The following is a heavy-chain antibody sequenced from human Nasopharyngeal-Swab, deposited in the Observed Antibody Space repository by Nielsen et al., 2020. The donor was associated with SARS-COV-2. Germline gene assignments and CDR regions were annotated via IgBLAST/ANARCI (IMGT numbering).Heavy chain of an antibody. D-gene: IGHD4-17*01. Sequence: ASLKVSCKASGYTFTSYDINWVRQATGQGLEWMGWMNPNSGNTGYAQKFQGRVTMTRNTSISTAYMELSSLRSEDTAVYYCARGGYGDYLGYYYYMDVWGKGTTVTVSS. CDR2: MNPNSGNT. V-gene: IGHV1-8*01. CDR1: GYTFTSYD. J-gene: IGHJ6*03. CDR3: ARGGYGDYLGYYYYMDV.